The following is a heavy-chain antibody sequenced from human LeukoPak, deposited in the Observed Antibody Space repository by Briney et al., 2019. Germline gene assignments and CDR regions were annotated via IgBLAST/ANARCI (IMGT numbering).Heavy chain of an antibody. CDR1: GYTFTGYC. J-gene: IGHJ3*02. D-gene: IGHD3-22*01. Sequence: ASVKVSCKASGYTFTGYCMHWVRQAPGQGLEWMGWINPNSGGTNYAQKFQGRVTMTRDTSISTAYMELSRLRSDDTAVYYCARAATHRITMIVVDSWRNTLDAFDIWGQGTMVTVSS. CDR3: ARAATHRITMIVVDSWRNTLDAFDI. V-gene: IGHV1-2*02. CDR2: INPNSGGT.